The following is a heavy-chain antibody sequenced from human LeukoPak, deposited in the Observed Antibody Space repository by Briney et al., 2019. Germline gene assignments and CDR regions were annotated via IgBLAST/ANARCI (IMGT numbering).Heavy chain of an antibody. Sequence: GGSLRLSCAVSGFIFSSYWMHWVRHTPGKGLVWVSRINNDGSTTNYADSVKGRFTISRDNTKNTLFLQMNSLRAEDTAIYYCVKRKDHQYFDYWGQGTLVTVSS. CDR2: INNDGSTT. CDR1: GFIFSSYW. CDR3: VKRKDHQYFDY. J-gene: IGHJ4*02. V-gene: IGHV3-74*01.